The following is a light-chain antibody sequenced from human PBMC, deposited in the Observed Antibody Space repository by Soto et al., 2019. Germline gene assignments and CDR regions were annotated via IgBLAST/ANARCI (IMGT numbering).Light chain of an antibody. CDR3: QQRSNWPPIT. J-gene: IGKJ4*01. V-gene: IGKV3-11*01. CDR2: DAS. Sequence: EIVLTQSPATLSLSPGERATLSCRASESVSIYLAWYQQKPGQAPRLLIYDASNRATGIPARFSGSGSGTDFTLTISSREPEDVAVYYCQQRSNWPPITFGGGTKVEIK. CDR1: ESVSIY.